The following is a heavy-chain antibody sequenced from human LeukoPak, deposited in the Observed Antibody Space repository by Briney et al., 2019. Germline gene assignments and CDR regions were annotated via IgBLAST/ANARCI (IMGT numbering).Heavy chain of an antibody. D-gene: IGHD6-19*01. CDR2: ISSSSSYI. J-gene: IGHJ4*02. CDR1: GFAFSSYS. V-gene: IGHV3-21*01. CDR3: ARAIAVAGPYDY. Sequence: GGSLRLSCAASGFAFSSYSMNWVRQAPGKGLEWVSSISSSSSYIYYADSVKGRFTISRDNAKNSLYLQINSLRAEDTAVYYCARAIAVAGPYDYWGQGTLVTVSS.